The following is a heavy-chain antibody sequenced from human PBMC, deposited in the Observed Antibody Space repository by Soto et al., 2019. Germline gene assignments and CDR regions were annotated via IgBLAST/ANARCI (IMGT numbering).Heavy chain of an antibody. V-gene: IGHV1-18*04. D-gene: IGHD2-2*01. CDR3: ERGKYQPGNNWFDP. J-gene: IGHJ5*02. Sequence: ASVKVSCQASGYTFTSYGISWVRQARGQGLEWMGWISAYNGNTNYAQKLQGRVTMTADTSTSTAYMELSSLRAEDTAVYYCERGKYQPGNNWFDPWGQGTLVTVSS. CDR1: GYTFTSYG. CDR2: ISAYNGNT.